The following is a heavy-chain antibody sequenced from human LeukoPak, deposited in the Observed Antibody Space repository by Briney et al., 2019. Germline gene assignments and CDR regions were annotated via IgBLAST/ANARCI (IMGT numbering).Heavy chain of an antibody. Sequence: GESLTLSCIASGFTFSSYEMSWVRQAPGKGLEWISYISTSGGTIYYADFMKGRFTISRDNAKNSLFLQMNSLRADDPAVYYSARTFFSTTSGYLPPFDYWGQGALVTVSS. J-gene: IGHJ4*02. CDR2: ISTSGGTI. CDR1: GFTFSSYE. V-gene: IGHV3-48*03. D-gene: IGHD2-2*01. CDR3: ARTFFSTTSGYLPPFDY.